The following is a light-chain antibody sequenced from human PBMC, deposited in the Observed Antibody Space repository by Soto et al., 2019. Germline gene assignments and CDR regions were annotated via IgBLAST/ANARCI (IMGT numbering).Light chain of an antibody. CDR2: DVS. J-gene: IGLJ2*01. CDR1: SSDVGGYNY. Sequence: ALTQPASVSGSPGQSITISCTGSSSDVGGYNYVSWYQQHPGKAPKLMIYDVSNRPSGVSNRFSGSKSGNTASLTISGLQAEDEADYYCSSYTGSNTVVFGGGTKLTVL. CDR3: SSYTGSNTVV. V-gene: IGLV2-14*01.